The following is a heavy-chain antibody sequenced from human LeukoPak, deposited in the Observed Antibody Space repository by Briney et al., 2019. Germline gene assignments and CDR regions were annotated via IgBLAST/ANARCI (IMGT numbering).Heavy chain of an antibody. V-gene: IGHV3-33*01. CDR2: IWYDGSNK. CDR1: GFTFSSYG. Sequence: PGRSLRLSCAASGFTFSSYGMHWVRQAPGKGLEWVTVIWYDGSNKYYADSVKGRFTISRDNSKNTLYLQMNSLRAEDTAVYYCARDRDPYKQWLVLTNWFDPWGQGTLVTVSS. D-gene: IGHD6-19*01. J-gene: IGHJ5*02. CDR3: ARDRDPYKQWLVLTNWFDP.